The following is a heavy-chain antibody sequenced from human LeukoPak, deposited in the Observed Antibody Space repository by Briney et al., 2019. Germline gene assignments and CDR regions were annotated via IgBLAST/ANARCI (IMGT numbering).Heavy chain of an antibody. CDR2: ISFVGNKT. CDR3: ARGRGNGTRLDH. V-gene: IGHV3-30*03. CDR1: GFTFSRYA. Sequence: TGKSLRLSCAASGFTFSRYAMHWVRQAPGKGLEWVSVISFVGNKTFYVDSVKGRFNISRDNSRAILYLQMDSLRPDDTAVYFCARGRGNGTRLDHWGQGSLVTVSS. D-gene: IGHD2-8*01. J-gene: IGHJ5*02.